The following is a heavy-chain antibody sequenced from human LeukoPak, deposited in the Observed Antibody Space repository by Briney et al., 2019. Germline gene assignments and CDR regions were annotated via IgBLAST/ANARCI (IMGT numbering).Heavy chain of an antibody. Sequence: SETLSLTCTISGGSISNGAYYWSWIRQPPGKGLEWIGSIYYSGSTYYNPSLKSRVTISVDTSKNQFSLKLSSVTAADTAVYYCASNIAVATVTDYWGQGTLVTVSS. J-gene: IGHJ4*02. V-gene: IGHV4-39*01. CDR3: ASNIAVATVTDY. D-gene: IGHD6-19*01. CDR2: IYYSGST. CDR1: GGSISNGAYY.